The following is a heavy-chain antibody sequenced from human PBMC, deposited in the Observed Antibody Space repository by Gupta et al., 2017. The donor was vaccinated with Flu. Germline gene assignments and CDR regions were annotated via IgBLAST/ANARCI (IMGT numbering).Heavy chain of an antibody. CDR2: IYWNDDK. D-gene: IGHD5-18*01. J-gene: IGHJ3*02. Sequence: QITLKESGPTLVKPTQTLTLTCTFSGFSLSTSGVGVGWIRQPPGKALEWLALIYWNDDKRYSPSLKSRLNITKDTAKNQVVLTMTNMDPVDTATYFCAHSTLYIDMVTPLDACDIWGQGKRVTVSS. CDR3: AHSTLYIDMVTPLDACDI. CDR1: GFSLSTSGVG. V-gene: IGHV2-5*01.